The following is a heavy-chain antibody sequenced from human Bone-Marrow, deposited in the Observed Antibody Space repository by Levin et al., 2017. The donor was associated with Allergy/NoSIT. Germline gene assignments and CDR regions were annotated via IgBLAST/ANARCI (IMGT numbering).Heavy chain of an antibody. J-gene: IGHJ3*01. V-gene: IGHV3-30*04. Sequence: GGSLRLSCAISGPIFSSFVLHWVRQAPGKGLEWVAVISHDERSIIYTDSVRGRFTISKDNSKKMLYLQMNSLRDEDTAVYYCATAGPTSGYADAFEFWGQGTMVTVSS. CDR3: ATAGPTSGYADAFEF. CDR1: GPIFSSFV. CDR2: ISHDERSI. D-gene: IGHD3-22*01.